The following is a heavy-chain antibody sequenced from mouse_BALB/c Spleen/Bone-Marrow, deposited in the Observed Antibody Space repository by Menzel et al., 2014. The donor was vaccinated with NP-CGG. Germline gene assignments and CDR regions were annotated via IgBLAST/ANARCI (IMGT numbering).Heavy chain of an antibody. Sequence: EVKLEESGGGLVQPGGSLRLSCATSGFTFTDYYMSWVRQPPGKAPEWLGFIRNKANGYTTEYSASVKGRFTISRDNSQSILYLQMNTLRAEDSATYYCARALIVFDYWGQGTTLTVSS. CDR3: ARALIVFDY. J-gene: IGHJ2*01. V-gene: IGHV7-3*02. CDR2: IRNKANGYTT. CDR1: GFTFTDYY.